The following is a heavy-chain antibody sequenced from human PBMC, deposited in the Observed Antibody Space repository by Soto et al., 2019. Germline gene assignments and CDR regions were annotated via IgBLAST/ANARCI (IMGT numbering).Heavy chain of an antibody. CDR3: ARPKGSGSPIGRSKDV. J-gene: IGHJ6*02. D-gene: IGHD3-10*01. CDR1: GYSFTSYW. CDR2: IDPSDSYT. Sequence: ESLNISCEGSGYSFTSYWISWFRQMPGKGLEWMGRIDPSDSYTNYSPSFQGHVTISADKSISTAYLQWSSLKASDTAMYYCARPKGSGSPIGRSKDVWGQGTTDIVSS. V-gene: IGHV5-10-1*01.